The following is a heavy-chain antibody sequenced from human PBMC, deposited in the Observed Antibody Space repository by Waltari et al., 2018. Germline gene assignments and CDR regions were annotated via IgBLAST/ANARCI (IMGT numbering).Heavy chain of an antibody. D-gene: IGHD2-2*01. CDR3: AREGETSPGTWYFDL. Sequence: EVQLVESGGGLVQPGGSLGLSCAASGFTFSSYELQWVRQVTGKRLEWVSGIATGGDTNYPGSVKGRFTISRENAKNSLYLQMNSLRAEDTAVYYCAREGETSPGTWYFDLWGRGTLVTVSS. J-gene: IGHJ2*01. V-gene: IGHV3-13*01. CDR1: GFTFSSYE. CDR2: IATGGDT.